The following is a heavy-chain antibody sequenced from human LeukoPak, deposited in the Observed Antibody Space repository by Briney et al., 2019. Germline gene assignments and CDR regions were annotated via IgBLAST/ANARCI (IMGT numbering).Heavy chain of an antibody. D-gene: IGHD3-22*01. Sequence: ASVKVSCKASGGTFSSYAISWVRQAPGQGLEWMGGIIPIFGTANYAQKFQGRVTIATDESTSTAYMELSSLRSEDTAVYYCARLPYYYDSSGYYSGAFDIWGQGTMVTVSS. J-gene: IGHJ3*02. V-gene: IGHV1-69*05. CDR2: IIPIFGTA. CDR3: ARLPYYYDSSGYYSGAFDI. CDR1: GGTFSSYA.